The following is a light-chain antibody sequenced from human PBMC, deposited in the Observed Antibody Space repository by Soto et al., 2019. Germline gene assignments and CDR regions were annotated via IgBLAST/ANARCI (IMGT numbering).Light chain of an antibody. Sequence: EIVLTQSPGTLSLSPGERATLSCRASQSLSSNFLAWYQQKPGQAPRLLIYGASSRATGIPARFSGSGSGTDFTLTISGLEPEDFAVYFCQQYGSSPYTFGQGTKLEIK. CDR1: QSLSSNF. V-gene: IGKV3-20*01. CDR3: QQYGSSPYT. CDR2: GAS. J-gene: IGKJ2*01.